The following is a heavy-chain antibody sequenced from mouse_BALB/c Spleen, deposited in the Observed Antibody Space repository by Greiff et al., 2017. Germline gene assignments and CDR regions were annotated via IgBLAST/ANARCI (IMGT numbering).Heavy chain of an antibody. CDR2: ISSGGSYT. V-gene: IGHV5-9-3*01. Sequence: EVKLVESGGGLVKPGGSLKLSCAASGFTFSSYAMSWVRQTPEKRLEWVATISSGGSYTYYPDSVKGRFTISRDNAKNTLYLQMSSLRSEDTAMYYCAREDRGLFAYWGQGTLVTVSA. CDR1: GFTFSSYA. CDR3: AREDRGLFAY. J-gene: IGHJ3*01. D-gene: IGHD3-3*01.